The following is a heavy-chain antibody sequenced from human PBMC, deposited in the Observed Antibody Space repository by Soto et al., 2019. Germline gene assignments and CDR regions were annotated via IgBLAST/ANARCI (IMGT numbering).Heavy chain of an antibody. CDR3: ARDPPSAVVVITTWGYFDL. D-gene: IGHD3-22*01. J-gene: IGHJ2*01. V-gene: IGHV3-30-3*01. CDR2: ISYDGSNK. CDR1: GFTFSRYA. Sequence: ESGGGVVQPGRSPRLSCAASGFTFSRYAMHWVRQAPGKGLEWVAVISYDGSNKYYADSVKGRFTISRDNSKNTLYLQMNSLRAEDTAGYYCARDPPSAVVVITTWGYFDLWGRGTLVTVSS.